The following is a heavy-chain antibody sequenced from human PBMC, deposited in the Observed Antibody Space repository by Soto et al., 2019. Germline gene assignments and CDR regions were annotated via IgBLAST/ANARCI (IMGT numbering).Heavy chain of an antibody. Sequence: SETLSLTCTVSGGSISSGGYYWSWIRQHPGKGLEWIGYIYYSGSTYYNQSLKSRVTISVDTSKNQFSLKLSSVTAAYTAVYYCARVFSDSSSFFDPWGQGTLVTVSS. D-gene: IGHD6-13*01. CDR3: ARVFSDSSSFFDP. V-gene: IGHV4-31*03. CDR1: GGSISSGGYY. CDR2: IYYSGST. J-gene: IGHJ5*02.